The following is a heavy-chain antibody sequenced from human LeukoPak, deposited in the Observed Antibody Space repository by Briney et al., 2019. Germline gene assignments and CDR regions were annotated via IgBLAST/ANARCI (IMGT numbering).Heavy chain of an antibody. CDR3: AKGRGYGSTAFEY. CDR2: ISGSGGST. D-gene: IGHD3-10*01. J-gene: IGHJ4*02. CDR1: GFTFSGYA. V-gene: IGHV3-23*01. Sequence: GGSLRLSCAASGFTFSGYAMSWVRQAPGKGLEWVSGISGSGGSTYYADSVKGRFTISRDNSKNTLFLQVNSLRAEDTAVYYCAKGRGYGSTAFEYWGQGTLVTVSS.